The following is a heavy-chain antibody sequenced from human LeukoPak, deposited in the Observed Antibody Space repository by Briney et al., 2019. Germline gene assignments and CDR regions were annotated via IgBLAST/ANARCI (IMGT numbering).Heavy chain of an antibody. V-gene: IGHV1-2*02. CDR1: GYTFTGFY. Sequence: GASVKVSCKASGYTFTGFYMHWVRQAPGHGLEWIGWINPYSGGTNYAQKFQGRVTLTRDTSITTAYMELSSLRSDDMAVYYCARDRGVVGASLYYFDYWGQGTLVTVSS. D-gene: IGHD1-26*01. CDR3: ARDRGVVGASLYYFDY. CDR2: INPYSGGT. J-gene: IGHJ4*02.